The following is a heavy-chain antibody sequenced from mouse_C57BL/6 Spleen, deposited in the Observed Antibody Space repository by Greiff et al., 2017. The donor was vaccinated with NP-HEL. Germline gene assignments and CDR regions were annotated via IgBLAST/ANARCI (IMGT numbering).Heavy chain of an antibody. Sequence: EVMLVESGGGLVQPGGSLKLSCAASGFTFSDYGMAWVRQAPRKGPGWVAFISNLAYSIYYADTVTGRFTISRENAKNTLYLEMSSLRSEDTAVYYCARAGLLRYFDVWGTGTTVTVSS. CDR2: ISNLAYSI. D-gene: IGHD2-10*01. CDR1: GFTFSDYG. CDR3: ARAGLLRYFDV. V-gene: IGHV5-15*01. J-gene: IGHJ1*03.